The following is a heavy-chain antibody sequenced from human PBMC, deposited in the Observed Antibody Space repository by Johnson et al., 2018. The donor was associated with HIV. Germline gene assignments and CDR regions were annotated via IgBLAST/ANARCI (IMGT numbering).Heavy chain of an antibody. Sequence: QVQLVESGGGLVKPGKSLRLSCEASGFTFRDYYMNWMRQAPGKGLEWVSHISSSGSTIYYADSVKGRFTISRDNAKKSLYLQMNRLRAEDTAVYYCARDLSMIVVANAFDIWGQGTMVTVSS. CDR2: ISSSGSTI. V-gene: IGHV3-11*04. CDR3: ARDLSMIVVANAFDI. CDR1: GFTFRDYY. D-gene: IGHD3-22*01. J-gene: IGHJ3*02.